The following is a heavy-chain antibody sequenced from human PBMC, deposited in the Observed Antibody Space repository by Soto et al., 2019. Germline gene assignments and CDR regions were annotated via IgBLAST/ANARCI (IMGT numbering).Heavy chain of an antibody. CDR2: ISSSSSYI. D-gene: IGHD5-12*01. J-gene: IGHJ4*02. V-gene: IGHV3-21*01. Sequence: NPGGSLRLSCAASGFTFSSYSMNWVRQAPGKGLEWVSSISSSSSYIYYADSVKGRFTISRDNAKNSLYLQMNSLRAEDTAVYYCARDNPPPERVPAASPGRAVATIIGYWGQGTLVTVSS. CDR3: ARDNPPPERVPAASPGRAVATIIGY. CDR1: GFTFSSYS.